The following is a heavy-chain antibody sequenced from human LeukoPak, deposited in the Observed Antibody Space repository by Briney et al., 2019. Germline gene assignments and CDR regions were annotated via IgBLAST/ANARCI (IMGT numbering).Heavy chain of an antibody. V-gene: IGHV4-34*01. CDR2: INHSGST. CDR3: ARARDDSRYYYYYNMDV. CDR1: GGSFSGYY. J-gene: IGHJ6*03. D-gene: IGHD3-3*01. Sequence: SETLSLTCAVYGGSFSGYYWSWIRQPPGKGLEWIGEINHSGSTNYNPSLKSRVTISVDTSKNQFSLKLSSVTAADTAVYYCARARDDSRYYYYYNMDVWGKGTTGTVSS.